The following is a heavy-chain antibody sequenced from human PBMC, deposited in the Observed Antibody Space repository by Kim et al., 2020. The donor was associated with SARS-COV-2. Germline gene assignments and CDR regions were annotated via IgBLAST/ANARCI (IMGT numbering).Heavy chain of an antibody. V-gene: IGHV4-39*01. CDR2: IYYSGST. CDR3: ARSFLWFGELLPPSWVSFYFDY. CDR1: GGSISSSSYY. Sequence: SETLSLTCTVPGGSISSSSYYWGWIRQPPGKGLEWIGSIYYSGSTYYNPSLKSRVTISVDTSKNQFSLKLSSVTAADTAVYYCARSFLWFGELLPPSWVSFYFDYWGQGTLVTVSS. J-gene: IGHJ4*02. D-gene: IGHD3-10*01.